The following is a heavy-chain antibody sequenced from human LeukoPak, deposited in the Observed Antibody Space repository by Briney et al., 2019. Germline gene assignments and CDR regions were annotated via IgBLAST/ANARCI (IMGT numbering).Heavy chain of an antibody. V-gene: IGHV4-59*12. Sequence: PSETLSLTCTVSGGSISSYYWSWIRQPPGKGLEWIGYIYYSGSTNYNPSLKSRVTISVDTSKNQFSLKLSSVTAADTAVYYCARRYPGIAAAGKYYFDYWGQGTLVTVSS. CDR2: IYYSGST. CDR1: GGSISSYY. J-gene: IGHJ4*02. D-gene: IGHD6-13*01. CDR3: ARRYPGIAAAGKYYFDY.